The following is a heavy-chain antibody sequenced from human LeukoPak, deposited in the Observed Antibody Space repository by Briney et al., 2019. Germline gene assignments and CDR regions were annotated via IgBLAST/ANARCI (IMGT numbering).Heavy chain of an antibody. V-gene: IGHV3-30*03. D-gene: IGHD2-21*01. J-gene: IGHJ6*02. Sequence: GRSLRLSCAASGFTFSSYGMHWVRQAPGKGLEWVAVISYDGSNKYYADSVKGRFTISRDNSKNTLYLQMNSLRAEDTAVYYCAREVNSYGMDVWGQGTTVTVSS. CDR1: GFTFSSYG. CDR2: ISYDGSNK. CDR3: AREVNSYGMDV.